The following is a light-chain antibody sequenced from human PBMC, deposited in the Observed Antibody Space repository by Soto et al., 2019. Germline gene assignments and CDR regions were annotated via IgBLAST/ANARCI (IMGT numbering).Light chain of an antibody. CDR3: AAWDDSLNGVV. CDR1: SSNIGSHA. V-gene: IGLV1-44*01. J-gene: IGLJ2*01. Sequence: QSVLTQPPSASGTPGQRVTISCSGSSSNIGSHAVNWYQQLPGAAPKLLIYSNNQRPSGVPGRFSGSKSGTSASLAISGLQSEDEADYYCAAWDDSLNGVVFGGGTKLTVL. CDR2: SNN.